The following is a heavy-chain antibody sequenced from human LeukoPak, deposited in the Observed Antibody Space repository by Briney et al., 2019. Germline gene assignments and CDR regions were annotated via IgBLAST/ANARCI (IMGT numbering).Heavy chain of an antibody. J-gene: IGHJ3*02. CDR3: ARGKFEASAFDI. CDR2: IIPILGIA. Sequence: VASVKVSCKASGGTFSSYAISWVRQAPGQGLEWMGRIIPILGIANYAQKFQGRVTITADKSTSTAYMELSSLRSEDTAVYYCARGKFEASAFDIWGQGTMVTVSS. CDR1: GGTFSSYA. V-gene: IGHV1-69*04.